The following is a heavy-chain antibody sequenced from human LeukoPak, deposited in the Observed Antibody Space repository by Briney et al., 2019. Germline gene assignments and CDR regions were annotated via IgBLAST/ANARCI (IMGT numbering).Heavy chain of an antibody. D-gene: IGHD3-3*01. CDR3: ARDVADYDSYYYYMDV. Sequence: SETLSLTCTVSGVSISSYYWSWIRQPPGKGLEWIGYIYYSGSTDYNPSLKNRVTISVDTSKNQFSLRLSSVTAADTAVYYCARDVADYDSYYYYMDVWGKGTTVTVSS. CDR2: IYYSGST. V-gene: IGHV4-59*01. J-gene: IGHJ6*03. CDR1: GVSISSYY.